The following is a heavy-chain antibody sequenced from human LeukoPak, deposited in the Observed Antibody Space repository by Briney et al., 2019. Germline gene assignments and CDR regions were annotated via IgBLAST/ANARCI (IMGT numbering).Heavy chain of an antibody. D-gene: IGHD1-14*01. CDR2: INPNSGGT. V-gene: IGHV1-2*02. J-gene: IGHJ5*02. CDR3: ARDLAGPTNPYNWFDP. CDR1: GYPFTGYY. Sequence: ASVKVSCKASGYPFTGYYMHWVRQAPGQGLEWMGWINPNSGGTNYAQKFQGRVTMTRDTSISTAYMELSRLRSDDTAVYYCARDLAGPTNPYNWFDPCGQGTLVTVSS.